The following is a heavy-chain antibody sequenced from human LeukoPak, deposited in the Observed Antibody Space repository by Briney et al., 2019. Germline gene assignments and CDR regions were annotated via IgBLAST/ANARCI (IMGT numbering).Heavy chain of an antibody. D-gene: IGHD3-10*01. CDR3: ARDEGSGSYLDY. CDR1: GFSFSGYN. CDR2: ISGSGGST. J-gene: IGHJ4*02. Sequence: GGSLRLSCAASGFSFSGYNMSWVRQAPGKGLEWVSAISGSGGSTYYADSVKGRFTISRDNSKNTLYLQTNSLRAEDTAVFYCARDEGSGSYLDYWGQGTLVAVSS. V-gene: IGHV3-23*01.